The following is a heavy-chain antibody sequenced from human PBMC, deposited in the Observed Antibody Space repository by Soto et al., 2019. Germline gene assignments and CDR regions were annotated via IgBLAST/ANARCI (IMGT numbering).Heavy chain of an antibody. CDR1: GGTFSSYS. V-gene: IGHV1-69*06. Sequence: ASVKVSCKAYGGTFSSYSISWVRQAPGQGLDWMGVIIPNFGTANYAQKFQGRVTITADKSTSTAYIELSTLRSEDTAVYYFLRYPPYYDILTYYYWGVWFEPWGQGTRVTVSP. CDR2: IIPNFGTA. CDR3: LRYPPYYDILTYYYWGVWFEP. D-gene: IGHD3-9*01. J-gene: IGHJ5*02.